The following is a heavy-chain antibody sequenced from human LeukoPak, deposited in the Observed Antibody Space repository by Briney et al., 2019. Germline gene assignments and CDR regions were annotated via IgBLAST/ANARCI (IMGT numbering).Heavy chain of an antibody. D-gene: IGHD6-13*01. CDR3: ARDSSSWYHYYYYMDV. V-gene: IGHV4-61*02. CDR2: IYTSGST. CDR1: GGSISSGSYY. J-gene: IGHJ6*03. Sequence: SETLSLTCTVSGGSISSGSYYWSWIRQPAVKGLEWIGRIYTSGSTNYNPSLKSRVTISVDTSKNQFSLKLSSVTAADTAVYYCARDSSSWYHYYYYMDVWGKGTTVTISS.